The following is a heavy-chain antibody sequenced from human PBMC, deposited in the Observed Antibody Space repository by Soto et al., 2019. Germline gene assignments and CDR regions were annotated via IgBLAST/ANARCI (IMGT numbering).Heavy chain of an antibody. J-gene: IGHJ4*02. CDR2: ISAYNGNT. Sequence: GASVKVSCKASGYTFTSYGISWVRQAPGQGLEWMGWISAYNGNTNYAQKLQGRVTMTTDTSTSTAYMELRSLRSDDTAVYYCAREGPGDLTGYIPPDYWGQGTLVTVSS. CDR1: GYTFTSYG. D-gene: IGHD3-9*01. V-gene: IGHV1-18*01. CDR3: AREGPGDLTGYIPPDY.